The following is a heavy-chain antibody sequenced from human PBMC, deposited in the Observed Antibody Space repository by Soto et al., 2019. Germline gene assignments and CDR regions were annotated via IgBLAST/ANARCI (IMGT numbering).Heavy chain of an antibody. CDR1: GFTFNTYA. Sequence: EVQLLESGGGLVQPGGSLRLSCAASGFTFNTYAMSWVRQAPGKGLEWVSVISNSGGSTYYADSVKGRFTIYRDSSKNTLYLQMNSLRAEDTAVYYCAKRSPHYFDYWGQGTLVTVSS. V-gene: IGHV3-23*01. CDR3: AKRSPHYFDY. CDR2: ISNSGGST. D-gene: IGHD3-10*01. J-gene: IGHJ4*02.